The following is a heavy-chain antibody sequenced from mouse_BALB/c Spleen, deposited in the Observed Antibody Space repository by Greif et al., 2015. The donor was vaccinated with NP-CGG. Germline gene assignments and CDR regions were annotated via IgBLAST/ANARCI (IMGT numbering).Heavy chain of an antibody. J-gene: IGHJ3*01. CDR3: TRGDYDYALFAY. V-gene: IGHV1-69*02. D-gene: IGHD2-4*01. Sequence: QVQLQQPGAELVRPGASVKLSCKASGYTFTSYWINWVKQRPGQGLEWIGNIYPSDSYTNYNQKFKDKATLTVDKSSSTAYMQLSSPTSEDSAVYYCTRGDYDYALFAYWGQGTLVTVSA. CDR2: IYPSDSYT. CDR1: GYTFTSYW.